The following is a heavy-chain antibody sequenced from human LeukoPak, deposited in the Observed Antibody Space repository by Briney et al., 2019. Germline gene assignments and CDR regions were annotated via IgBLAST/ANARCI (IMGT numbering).Heavy chain of an antibody. V-gene: IGHV3-9*01. D-gene: IGHD1-1*01. J-gene: IGHJ4*02. CDR1: GFTFNSHA. CDR2: ISWNSGSI. Sequence: GGSLRLSCAASGFTFNSHAMTWVRQAPGKGLEWVSGISWNSGSIGYADSVKGRFTISRDNAKNSLYLQMNSLRAEDTALYYCAKGNNVHDFLGYWGQGTLVTVSS. CDR3: AKGNNVHDFLGY.